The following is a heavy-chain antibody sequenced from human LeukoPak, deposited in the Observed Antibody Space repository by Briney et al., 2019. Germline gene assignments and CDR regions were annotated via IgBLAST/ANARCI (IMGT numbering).Heavy chain of an antibody. V-gene: IGHV1-69*05. J-gene: IGHJ4*02. CDR1: GGTFSSYA. D-gene: IGHD3-16*02. Sequence: SVKVSCKASGGTFSSYAISWVRQAPGQGLEWMGRIIPIFGTANYAQKFQGRVTITTDESTSTAYMELSSLRSKDTAVYYCASRHYDYVWGSYRTFDYWGQGTLVTVSS. CDR2: IIPIFGTA. CDR3: ASRHYDYVWGSYRTFDY.